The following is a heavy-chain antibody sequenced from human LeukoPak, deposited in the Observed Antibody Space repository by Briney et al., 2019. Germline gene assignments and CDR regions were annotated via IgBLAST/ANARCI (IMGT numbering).Heavy chain of an antibody. V-gene: IGHV3-9*01. D-gene: IGHD3-9*01. CDR3: TRDLMDYDVSTGLHHYYMDV. CDR2: ISWNSGSI. Sequence: GGSLRLSCAASGFTFDDYAMHWVRQAPGKGLEWVSGISWNSGSIGYADSVKGRFTISRDNAKNTLFLQMNTLRVEDTAVYYCTRDLMDYDVSTGLHHYYMDVWGQGTTVTVSS. J-gene: IGHJ6*02. CDR1: GFTFDDYA.